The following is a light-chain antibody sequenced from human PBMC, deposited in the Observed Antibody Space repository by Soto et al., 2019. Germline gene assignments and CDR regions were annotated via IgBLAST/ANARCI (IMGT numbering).Light chain of an antibody. CDR1: SSDIGGYNF. J-gene: IGLJ1*01. CDR3: SSYISSSTPYV. CDR2: GVS. Sequence: QPALTQPASVSGSPGQSITISCTGTSSDIGGYNFVSWYQHHPGKAPRLMIFGVSDRPSGVSDRFSGSKSGNTASLTISGLQAEDEADYYCSSYISSSTPYVFGTGTKVTVL. V-gene: IGLV2-14*03.